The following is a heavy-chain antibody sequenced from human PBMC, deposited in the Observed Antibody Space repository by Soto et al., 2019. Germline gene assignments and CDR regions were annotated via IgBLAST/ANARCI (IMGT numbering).Heavy chain of an antibody. Sequence: SPTLSLTCAISGDSVSSNSAAWNWIRQSPSRGLEWLGRTYYRSKWYNDYAVSVKSRITINPDTSKNQFSLQLNSVTPEDTAVYYCARDGTESAEYSSSSPPYYHYGMDVWGQGTTVTVSS. CDR2: TYYRSKWYN. V-gene: IGHV6-1*01. CDR3: ARDGTESAEYSSSSPPYYHYGMDV. D-gene: IGHD6-6*01. J-gene: IGHJ6*02. CDR1: GDSVSSNSAA.